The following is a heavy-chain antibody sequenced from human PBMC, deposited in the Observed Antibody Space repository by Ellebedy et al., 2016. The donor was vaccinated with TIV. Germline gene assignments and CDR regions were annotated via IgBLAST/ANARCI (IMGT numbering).Heavy chain of an antibody. CDR3: ARDPLDTIAPPLH. Sequence: ASVKVSCKASGYTFTRYYMHWVRQAPGQGLEWMGIINPSGGSTSYAQKFQGRVTMTRDTSTSTVYMELSSLRSEDTAVYYCARDPLDTIAPPLHWGQGTLVTVSS. J-gene: IGHJ4*02. CDR2: INPSGGST. D-gene: IGHD6-13*01. CDR1: GYTFTRYY. V-gene: IGHV1-46*01.